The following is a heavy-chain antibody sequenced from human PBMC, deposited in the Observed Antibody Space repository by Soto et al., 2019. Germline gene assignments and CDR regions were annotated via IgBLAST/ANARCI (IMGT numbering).Heavy chain of an antibody. CDR1: GFSFSSSA. CDR2: ISAGGGGKT. J-gene: IGHJ5*02. D-gene: IGHD2-15*01. CDR3: AKEMSAAS. V-gene: IGHV3-23*01. Sequence: GGSLRLSCTGSGFSFSSSAMSWVRQAPGKGLEWVSGISAGGGGKTYYADSVKGRFTISRDNSKLYLQMNSLRAEDTALYHCAKEMSAASWGQGTLVTVSS.